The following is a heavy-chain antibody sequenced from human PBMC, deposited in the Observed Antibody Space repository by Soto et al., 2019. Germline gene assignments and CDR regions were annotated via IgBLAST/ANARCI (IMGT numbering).Heavy chain of an antibody. V-gene: IGHV3-30-3*01. CDR1: GFTLSSYS. CDR2: ISYDGNTQ. J-gene: IGHJ4*02. Sequence: QVQLVESGGGVVQPGTSLRLSCAASGFTLSSYSIHWVRQAPGKGLDWVAVISYDGNTQFYGDSVKGRFIVSRDNSRNTLYSQLNNLQAEDTAVYYCVKVSRPSRISTPDCGYWGQGNLVTVSS. CDR3: VKVSRPSRISTPDCGY.